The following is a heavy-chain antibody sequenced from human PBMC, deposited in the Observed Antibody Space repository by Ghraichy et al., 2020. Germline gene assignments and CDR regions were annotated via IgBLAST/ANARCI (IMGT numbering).Heavy chain of an antibody. D-gene: IGHD1-26*01. Sequence: SETLSLTCTVSGASTSSYYWSWIPLPPGKGLEWMGYIHNSGGTNYNPSLKSRITISVDTSKNQFSLKLSSVTAADTAVYYCARGPGPTTLTSPNWFDPWGQGTLVTVSS. V-gene: IGHV4-59*01. CDR2: IHNSGGT. CDR3: ARGPGPTTLTSPNWFDP. J-gene: IGHJ5*02. CDR1: GASTSSYY.